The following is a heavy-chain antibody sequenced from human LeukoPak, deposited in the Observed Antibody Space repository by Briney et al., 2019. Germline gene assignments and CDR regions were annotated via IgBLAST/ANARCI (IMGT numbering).Heavy chain of an antibody. J-gene: IGHJ4*02. D-gene: IGHD4-17*01. Sequence: GGSLRLSCAASAFTFSTYFMHWVRQAPGKGLVWVSRINGDGISTTYADSVMGRFTISRDNAKNTLYLQMNSLRAEDTAVYYCAREHYGPEYWGQGTLVTVSS. CDR1: AFTFSTYF. CDR3: AREHYGPEY. V-gene: IGHV3-74*01. CDR2: INGDGIST.